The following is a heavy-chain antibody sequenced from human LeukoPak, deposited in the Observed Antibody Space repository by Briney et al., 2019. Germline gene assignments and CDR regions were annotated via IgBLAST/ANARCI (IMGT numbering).Heavy chain of an antibody. CDR3: AKLRGMVAWFFDV. V-gene: IGHV3-23*01. Sequence: PGGSLRLSCAASGFTFSSHAMSWVRQGPGKGLEWVSVINNGGDTTYYADSVKGRFTISRDNSKNTLYLQVNSLRAEDTAVYYCAKLRGMVAWFFDVWGRGTLVTVSS. CDR1: GFTFSSHA. CDR2: INNGGDTT. J-gene: IGHJ2*01. D-gene: IGHD2-8*01.